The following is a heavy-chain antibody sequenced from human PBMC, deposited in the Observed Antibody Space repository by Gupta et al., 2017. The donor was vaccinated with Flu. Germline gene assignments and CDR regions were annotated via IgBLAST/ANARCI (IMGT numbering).Heavy chain of an antibody. Sequence: DVQLVESGGGLVKPGGSLRVSCGGSGFTFRNAWRSWVRQAPGKGLEWVGRIKSKSVGATIDYAAPVKGRFTISRDDSNSTLYLQLNSLKTEDTAVDYCTIVTGLLVDYWGQGTLVTVSS. CDR3: TIVTGLLVDY. V-gene: IGHV3-15*01. D-gene: IGHD3-10*01. CDR1: GFTFRNAW. CDR2: IKSKSVGATI. J-gene: IGHJ4*02.